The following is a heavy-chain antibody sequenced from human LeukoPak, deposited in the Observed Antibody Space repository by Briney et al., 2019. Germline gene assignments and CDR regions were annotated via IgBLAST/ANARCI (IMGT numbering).Heavy chain of an antibody. CDR1: GFSLSTSGVG. Sequence: SGPTLVNPTQTLTLTCTFSGFSLSTSGVGVGWIRQPPGKALEWLALIDWDDDKYYSTSLKTRLTISKDTSKNQVVLTMTNMDPVDTATYYCARITTAQKENYYYYGMDVWGQGTTVTVSS. V-gene: IGHV2-70*01. J-gene: IGHJ6*02. CDR2: IDWDDDK. D-gene: IGHD4-17*01. CDR3: ARITTAQKENYYYYGMDV.